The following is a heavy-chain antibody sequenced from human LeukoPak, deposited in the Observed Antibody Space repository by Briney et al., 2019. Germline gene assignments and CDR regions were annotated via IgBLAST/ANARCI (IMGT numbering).Heavy chain of an antibody. V-gene: IGHV1-2*06. J-gene: IGHJ4*02. CDR3: ARGYVVRGVICN. CDR1: GYTFTGYY. Sequence: ASVKVSCKASGYTFTGYYMHRVRQAPGQGLEWMGRINPNSGGTNYAQKFQGRVTMTRDTSISTAYMELSRLRSDDTAVYYCARGYVVRGVICNWGQGTLVTVSS. D-gene: IGHD3-10*01. CDR2: INPNSGGT.